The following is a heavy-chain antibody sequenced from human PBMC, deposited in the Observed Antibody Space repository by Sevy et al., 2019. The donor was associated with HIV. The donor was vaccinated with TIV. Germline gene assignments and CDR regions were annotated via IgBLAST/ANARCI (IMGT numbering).Heavy chain of an antibody. CDR1: GFTFSTCW. J-gene: IGHJ4*02. D-gene: IGHD4-17*01. Sequence: GGSLRLSCAASGFTFSTCWMSWVRQAPGKGLEWVANIKQEGSEKNYVDSVKGRFTISRDNAKHSLYLQMNSLRAEDTAVYYCVKDADYGGNAHFDYWGQGSLVTVSS. CDR3: VKDADYGGNAHFDY. CDR2: IKQEGSEK. V-gene: IGHV3-7*01.